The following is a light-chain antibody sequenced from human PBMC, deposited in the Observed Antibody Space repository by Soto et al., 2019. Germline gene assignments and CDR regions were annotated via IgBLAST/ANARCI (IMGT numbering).Light chain of an antibody. J-gene: IGKJ1*01. V-gene: IGKV3-20*01. CDR3: QPYDSSRRT. CDR1: QSVSSGY. Sequence: VLTQSPGTLSLSPGERATLSCRASQSVSSGYLAWYQQKPGQAPRLLIYGASSRATGIPDRFSGSGSGTEFTLTISRLEPEDFEVYYCQPYDSSRRTLSQGTKVDIK. CDR2: GAS.